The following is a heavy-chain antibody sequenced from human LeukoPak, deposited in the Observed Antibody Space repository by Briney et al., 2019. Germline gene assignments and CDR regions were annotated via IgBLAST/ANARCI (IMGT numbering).Heavy chain of an antibody. CDR2: IYSGGST. V-gene: IGHV3-53*01. CDR1: GFTFSSYS. Sequence: GGSLRLSCAASGFTFSSYSMNWVRQAPGKGLEWVSVIYSGGSTYYADSVKGRFTISRDNSKNTLYLQMNSLRAEDTAVYYCARDRTPNGMDVWGKGTTVTVSS. CDR3: ARDRTPNGMDV. J-gene: IGHJ6*04.